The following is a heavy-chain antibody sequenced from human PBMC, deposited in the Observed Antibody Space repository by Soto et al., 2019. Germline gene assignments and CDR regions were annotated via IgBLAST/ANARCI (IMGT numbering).Heavy chain of an antibody. D-gene: IGHD2-15*01. J-gene: IGHJ3*02. CDR1: GVTFSSYA. V-gene: IGHV3-23*01. CDR2: ISGSGGST. CDR3: AKDYEFVAATPSAFDI. Sequence: ESLSLSCAASGVTFSSYAISWVRQAPGQGLEWGSAISGSGGSTHYADSVTGRVTISRDNSKNTLYLQMNSLRAEDTAVYYFAKDYEFVAATPSAFDIWGQGTMVTVSS.